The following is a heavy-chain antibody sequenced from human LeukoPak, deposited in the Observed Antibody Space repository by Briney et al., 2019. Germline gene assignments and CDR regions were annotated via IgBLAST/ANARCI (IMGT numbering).Heavy chain of an antibody. V-gene: IGHV3-11*04. Sequence: GGSLRLSCAASGFTFSDYYMSWIREAPGKGLEWASYISSSGSTIYYADSVKGRFTISRDNAKNSLYLQMNSLRAEDTAVYYCARDMRYCSGGSCSTDYWGQGTLVTVSS. CDR2: ISSSGSTI. D-gene: IGHD2-15*01. J-gene: IGHJ4*02. CDR3: ARDMRYCSGGSCSTDY. CDR1: GFTFSDYY.